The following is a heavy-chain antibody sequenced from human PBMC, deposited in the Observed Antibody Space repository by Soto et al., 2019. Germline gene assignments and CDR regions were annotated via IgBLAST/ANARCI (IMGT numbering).Heavy chain of an antibody. Sequence: SETLSLTCTVSGGSIRSYYWSWIRQPPVNGLELIGYIYYVVSTDYSPSVKSRVTMSVDTSKSHLCLKLSSVTAADTSVYYCSRVPYRSGLMWIDPWGQGTLVTVS. CDR3: SRVPYRSGLMWIDP. J-gene: IGHJ5*02. CDR2: IYYVVST. D-gene: IGHD6-19*01. CDR1: GGSIRSYY. V-gene: IGHV4-59*01.